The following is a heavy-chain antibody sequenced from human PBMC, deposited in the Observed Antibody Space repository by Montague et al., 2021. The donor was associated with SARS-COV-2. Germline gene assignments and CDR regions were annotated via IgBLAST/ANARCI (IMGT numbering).Heavy chain of an antibody. CDR1: GGSISSSNYY. Sequence: SETLSLTSSVSGGSISSSNYYWGWIRQPPGKGLEWIGSIYYSGSTYYNPSLKSRVAISVDTSKNQFSLILRSMTAADTAVFYCAREGFSSGYYETWGQGTLVTVSS. D-gene: IGHD3-22*01. CDR3: AREGFSSGYYET. J-gene: IGHJ5*02. V-gene: IGHV4-39*02. CDR2: IYYSGST.